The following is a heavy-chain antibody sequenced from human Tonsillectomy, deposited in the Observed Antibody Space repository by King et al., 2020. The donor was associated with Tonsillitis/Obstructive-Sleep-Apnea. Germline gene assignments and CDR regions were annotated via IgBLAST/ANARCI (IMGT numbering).Heavy chain of an antibody. Sequence: VQLVQSGVEVKKPGESLRISWKGSGYSFTSYGITWVRQMTGKGLEWMGRIDPNDSYTNYSPSFQGHVTISADKSNSTAHLQLSSLKPSDTAMYYCARYYYYDTGGYYYWGQGTLVTVSS. D-gene: IGHD3-22*01. CDR2: IDPNDSYT. CDR3: ARYYYYDTGGYYY. CDR1: GYSFTSYG. V-gene: IGHV5-10-1*01. J-gene: IGHJ4*02.